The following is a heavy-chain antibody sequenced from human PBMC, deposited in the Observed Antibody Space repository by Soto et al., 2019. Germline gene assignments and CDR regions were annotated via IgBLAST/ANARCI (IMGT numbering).Heavy chain of an antibody. CDR2: IKSKTDGGTT. CDR1: GFTFSSAW. Sequence: PGGSLRLSCAAAGFTFSSAWMNWVRQAPGKGLEWVGRIKSKTDGGTTDYAAPVKGRFTISRDDSKNTLYLQMNSLKTEDTAVYYCTTDPYYGEIPSTNYYGMDVWGQGTTVTVSS. D-gene: IGHD4-17*01. J-gene: IGHJ6*02. CDR3: TTDPYYGEIPSTNYYGMDV. V-gene: IGHV3-15*07.